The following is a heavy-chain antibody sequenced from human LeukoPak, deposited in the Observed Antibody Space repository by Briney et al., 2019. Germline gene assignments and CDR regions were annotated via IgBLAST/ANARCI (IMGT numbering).Heavy chain of an antibody. Sequence: SETLSLTCTVSGGSISSSAYYWGWIRQPPGKGLEWIGSIYFSGSTYYNPSLKSRVTISVDTSKNQFSLKLSSVTAADTAVYYCASYDNWARNYWGQGTLVTVSS. CDR3: ASYDNWARNY. CDR1: GGSISSSAYY. CDR2: IYFSGST. D-gene: IGHD1-20*01. V-gene: IGHV4-39*07. J-gene: IGHJ4*02.